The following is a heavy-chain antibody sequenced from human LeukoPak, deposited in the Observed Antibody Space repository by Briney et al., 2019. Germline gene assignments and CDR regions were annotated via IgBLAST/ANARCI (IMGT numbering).Heavy chain of an antibody. CDR1: GFTSSDYY. CDR2: ISSSGSTI. V-gene: IGHV3-11*04. D-gene: IGHD4-17*01. CDR3: AREVGDYQLGYYYMDV. J-gene: IGHJ6*03. Sequence: PGGSLRLSCAASGFTSSDYYMSWIRQAPGKGLEWASYISSSGSTIYYADSVKGRFTISRDNAKNSLYLQMNSLRAEDTAVYYCAREVGDYQLGYYYMDVWGKGTTVTVSS.